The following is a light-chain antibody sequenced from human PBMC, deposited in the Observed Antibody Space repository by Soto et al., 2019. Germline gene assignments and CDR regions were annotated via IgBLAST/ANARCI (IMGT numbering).Light chain of an antibody. V-gene: IGKV1-39*01. CDR2: AAS. CDR3: QQSYITPAG. CDR1: QSISTH. Sequence: DIQMTQSPWSLSASVGDRVTITCRASQSISTHLNWYQQKPGKAPNLLIYAASSLQSGVPSRFSGTGSGTAFTLTISSLQPEDFATYFCQQSYITPAGFGGGTKVEIK. J-gene: IGKJ4*01.